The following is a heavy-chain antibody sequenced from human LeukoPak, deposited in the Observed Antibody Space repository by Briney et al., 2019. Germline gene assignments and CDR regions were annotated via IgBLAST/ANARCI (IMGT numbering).Heavy chain of an antibody. CDR3: ARERFGEFDY. J-gene: IGHJ4*02. V-gene: IGHV4-59*01. Sequence: PSETLSLTCTVSGGSISSYYWSWIRQPPGKGLEWIGYIHYSGSTNYNPSLKSRVTISVDTSKNQFSLKLSSVTAADTAVYYCARERFGEFDYWGQGTLVTVSS. CDR2: IHYSGST. CDR1: GGSISSYY. D-gene: IGHD3-10*01.